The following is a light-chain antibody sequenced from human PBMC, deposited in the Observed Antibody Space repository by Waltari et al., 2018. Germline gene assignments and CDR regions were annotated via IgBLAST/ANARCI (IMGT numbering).Light chain of an antibody. CDR3: QHYLRLPVT. CDR1: QSVTRA. CDR2: GAS. J-gene: IGKJ1*01. Sequence: EIVLTQSPGTLSLSPGESATLSCRTSQSVTRALAWYQQKPCQAPRLLIYGASNRATGIPDRFSGSVSGTDFSLTISSLEPEDFAVYYCQHYLRLPVTFGQGTKVEVK. V-gene: IGKV3-20*01.